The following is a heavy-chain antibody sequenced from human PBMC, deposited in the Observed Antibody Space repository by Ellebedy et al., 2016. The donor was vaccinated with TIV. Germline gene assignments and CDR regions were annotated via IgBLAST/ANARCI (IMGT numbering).Heavy chain of an antibody. CDR3: ARVFISYFFDY. CDR2: ISSDGSET. CDR1: GFTFSSYG. D-gene: IGHD2-2*01. V-gene: IGHV3-33*05. Sequence: GGSLRLSCAASGFTFSSYGFHWVRQAPGKGLEWVAFISSDGSETYYGDSVKGRFTISRDSSRNTVYLQMNNLRADDTAVYYCARVFISYFFDYWGQGTLVT. J-gene: IGHJ4*02.